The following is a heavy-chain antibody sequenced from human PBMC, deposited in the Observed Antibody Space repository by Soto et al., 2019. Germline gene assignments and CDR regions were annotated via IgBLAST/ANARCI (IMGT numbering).Heavy chain of an antibody. J-gene: IGHJ5*02. CDR1: GFTFSDYY. CDR2: IGSSGTTI. V-gene: IGHV3-11*01. CDR3: ARDRAPGIAVVGLGGWFDP. D-gene: IGHD6-19*01. Sequence: QVQLVESGGGLVKPGGSLKLSCAASGFTFSDYYMTWIRQAPGKGLEWVSYIGSSGTTIYYADSVKGRFTISRDNAKNSLYLQMNSLRAEDTAVYYCARDRAPGIAVVGLGGWFDPWGQGTLVTVSS.